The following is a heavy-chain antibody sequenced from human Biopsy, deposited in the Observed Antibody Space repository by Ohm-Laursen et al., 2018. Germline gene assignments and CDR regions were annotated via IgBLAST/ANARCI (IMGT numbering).Heavy chain of an antibody. Sequence: SLRLSCAASGFTVSTTYMSWVRQAPGKGLECVSIIYLDGNTYYTDSVKGRFTISRDNSKNALYLQMNSLRPADTAKYYCVRGRAYWGQGTLVTVSS. CDR1: GFTVSTTY. CDR3: VRGRAY. V-gene: IGHV3-53*01. CDR2: IYLDGNT. J-gene: IGHJ4*02.